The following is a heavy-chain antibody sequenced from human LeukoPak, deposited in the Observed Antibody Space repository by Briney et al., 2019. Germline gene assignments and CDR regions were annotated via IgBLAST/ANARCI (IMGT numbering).Heavy chain of an antibody. Sequence: SETLSLTCTVSGYSISSGYYWGWIRQPPGKGLEWIGSIYHSGSTYYNPSLKSRVTISVDTSKNQFSLKLSSVTAADTAVYYCARDLPLERYTAGAFDIWGQGTMVTVSS. J-gene: IGHJ3*02. D-gene: IGHD1-1*01. V-gene: IGHV4-38-2*02. CDR3: ARDLPLERYTAGAFDI. CDR1: GYSISSGYY. CDR2: IYHSGST.